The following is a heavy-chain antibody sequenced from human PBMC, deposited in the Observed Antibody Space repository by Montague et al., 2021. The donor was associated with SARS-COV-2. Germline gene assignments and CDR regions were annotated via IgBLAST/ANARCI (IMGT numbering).Heavy chain of an antibody. CDR3: ARDRGQTYYDILTGRALSVDFANGMDV. CDR2: IYYSGST. J-gene: IGHJ6*02. V-gene: IGHV4-61*01. CDR1: GGSVSSGSYY. D-gene: IGHD3-9*01. Sequence: SETLSLTCTVSGGSVSSGSYYWSWIRQPPGKGLEWIGYIYYSGSTNYNPSLKGRVTISVDTSKNQFSLKLSSVTAADTAVYYCARDRGQTYYDILTGRALSVDFANGMDVWGQGTMVTVSS.